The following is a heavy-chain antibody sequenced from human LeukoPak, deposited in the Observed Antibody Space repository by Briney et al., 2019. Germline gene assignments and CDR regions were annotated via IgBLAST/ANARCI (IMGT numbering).Heavy chain of an antibody. Sequence: SETLSHTCAVYGGSFSGYYWSWIRQPPGKGLEWIGEINHSGSTNYNPSLKSRVTISVDTSKNQFSLKLSSVTAADTAVYYCARHRCSGGSCYPMNWFDPWGQGTLVTVSS. CDR3: ARHRCSGGSCYPMNWFDP. CDR2: INHSGST. CDR1: GGSFSGYY. V-gene: IGHV4-34*01. J-gene: IGHJ5*02. D-gene: IGHD2-15*01.